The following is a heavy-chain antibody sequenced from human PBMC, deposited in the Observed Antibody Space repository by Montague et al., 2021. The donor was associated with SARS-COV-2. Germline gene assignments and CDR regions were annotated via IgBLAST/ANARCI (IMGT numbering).Heavy chain of an antibody. CDR3: AHKRSGWSIEFGX. V-gene: IGHV2-5*01. CDR2: IYWNDDK. CDR1: GFSLSTSGVG. Sequence: PALVKPTQTLTLTCSFSGFSLSTSGVGVGWIRQPPGKAPECLAVIYWNDDKRYRPSLKSRITVTKDSSKNQVVLTMTNMDPVDTAMYYCAHKRSGWSIEFGXWGQGALVTVSS. D-gene: IGHD6-19*01. J-gene: IGHJ4*02.